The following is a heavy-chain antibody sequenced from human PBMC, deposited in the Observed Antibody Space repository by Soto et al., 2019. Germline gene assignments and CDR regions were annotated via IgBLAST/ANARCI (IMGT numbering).Heavy chain of an antibody. CDR1: GGSFSGYY. CDR3: ARLANRYCSGGSCYGGLHHYFDY. V-gene: IGHV4-34*01. CDR2: INHSGST. J-gene: IGHJ4*02. D-gene: IGHD2-15*01. Sequence: QVQLQQWGAGLLKPSETLSLTCAVYGGSFSGYYWSWIRQPPRKGLEWIGEINHSGSTNYNPSLKSRVTISVDTSKNQFSLKLSSVTAADTAVYYCARLANRYCSGGSCYGGLHHYFDYWGQGTLVTVSS.